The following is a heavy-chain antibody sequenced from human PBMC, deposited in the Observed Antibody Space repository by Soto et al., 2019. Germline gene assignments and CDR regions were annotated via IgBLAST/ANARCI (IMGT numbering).Heavy chain of an antibody. CDR3: ARGSSSRLNY. Sequence: EVQLVESGGGLVQPGGSLRLSCAASGFTFSSYWMHWVRQAPGKGLVWVSRIKSDGSYTTYADSVEGRFTISRDNAKNTLYLQMNSLRAEDTAVYYCARGSSSRLNYWGQGTLVTVSS. D-gene: IGHD6-13*01. V-gene: IGHV3-74*01. CDR1: GFTFSSYW. CDR2: IKSDGSYT. J-gene: IGHJ4*02.